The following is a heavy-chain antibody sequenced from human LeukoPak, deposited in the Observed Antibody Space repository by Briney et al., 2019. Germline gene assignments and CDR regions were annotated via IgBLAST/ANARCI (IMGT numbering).Heavy chain of an antibody. CDR1: GFTFSSYW. J-gene: IGHJ4*02. Sequence: GGSLRLSCEASGFTFSSYWMSWVRQAPGKGLEWVANIKQDGSEKYYVDSVKGRFTISRDNAKNSLFLQMNSLRAEDTAVYYCATKDGYNFDYWGQGTLVTVSS. CDR2: IKQDGSEK. CDR3: ATKDGYNFDY. D-gene: IGHD5-24*01. V-gene: IGHV3-7*01.